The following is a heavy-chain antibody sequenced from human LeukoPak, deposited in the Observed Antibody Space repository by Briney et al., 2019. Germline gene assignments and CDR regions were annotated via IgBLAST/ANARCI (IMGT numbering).Heavy chain of an antibody. CDR3: AKALRYNSRSFPHHFDY. D-gene: IGHD6-13*01. CDR2: ISGSGDST. V-gene: IGHV3-23*01. J-gene: IGHJ4*02. Sequence: QSGGSLRLSCAASGFTFSSYSMNWVRQAPGKGLEWVSSISGSGDSTYYADSVKGRFTISRDNSKNMLYLQMNSLRAEDMAIYYCAKALRYNSRSFPHHFDYWGQGTLVTVSS. CDR1: GFTFSSYS.